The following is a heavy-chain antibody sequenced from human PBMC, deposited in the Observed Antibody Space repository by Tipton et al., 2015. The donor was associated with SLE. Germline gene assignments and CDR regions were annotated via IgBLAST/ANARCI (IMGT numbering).Heavy chain of an antibody. D-gene: IGHD6-13*01. Sequence: TLSLTCAVYGGSFSGYYWSWIRQPPGKGLEWIGEINHSGSTNYSPSLKSRVTISVDTSKNLFSLNLSSVTAADTAVYYCARQLIAALNWFDPWGQGTLVTVSS. CDR1: GGSFSGYY. J-gene: IGHJ5*02. CDR3: ARQLIAALNWFDP. V-gene: IGHV4-34*01. CDR2: INHSGST.